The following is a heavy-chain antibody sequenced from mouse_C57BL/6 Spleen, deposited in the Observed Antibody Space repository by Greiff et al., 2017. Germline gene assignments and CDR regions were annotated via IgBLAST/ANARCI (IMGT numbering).Heavy chain of an antibody. CDR2: INPNSGTT. Sequence: VQLKQSGPELVKPGASVKISCKASGYSFTDYNMNWVKQSNGKSLEWIGVINPNSGTTSYNQKFKGKATLTVDQSSSTAYMQLNSLTSEDSAVYYCARSYYYGSSFYAMDYWGQGTSVTVSS. CDR3: ARSYYYGSSFYAMDY. V-gene: IGHV1-39*01. CDR1: GYSFTDYN. D-gene: IGHD1-1*01. J-gene: IGHJ4*01.